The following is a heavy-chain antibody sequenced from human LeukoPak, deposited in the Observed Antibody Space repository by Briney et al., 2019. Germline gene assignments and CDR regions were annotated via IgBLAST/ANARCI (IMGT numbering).Heavy chain of an antibody. CDR3: ARVGRHTIFGVVLRYYYYGMDV. CDR1: GGSFSGYY. D-gene: IGHD3-3*01. V-gene: IGHV4-34*01. Sequence: SETLSLTCAVYGGSFSGYYWSWIRQPPGKGLEWMGEINHSGSTNYNPSLKSRVTISVDTSKNQFSLKLSSVTAADTAVYYCARVGRHTIFGVVLRYYYYGMDVWGQGTTVTVSS. J-gene: IGHJ6*02. CDR2: INHSGST.